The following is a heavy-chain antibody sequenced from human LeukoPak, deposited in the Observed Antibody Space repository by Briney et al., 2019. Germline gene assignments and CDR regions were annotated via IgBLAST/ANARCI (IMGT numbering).Heavy chain of an antibody. D-gene: IGHD6-13*01. J-gene: IGHJ4*02. CDR3: ARVGGIAAFDY. V-gene: IGHV4-59*01. Sequence: SETLSLTCTVSGGSISSYYWSWIRQPPGKGLEWIGYIYYSGSTNYNPSLMSRVTISVDTSKNQFSLKLSSVTAAGTAVYYCARVGGIAAFDYWGQGTLVTVSS. CDR2: IYYSGST. CDR1: GGSISSYY.